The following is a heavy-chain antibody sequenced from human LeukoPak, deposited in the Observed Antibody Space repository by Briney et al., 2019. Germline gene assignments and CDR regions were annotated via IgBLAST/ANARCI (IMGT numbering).Heavy chain of an antibody. CDR3: ARGGGPRYFDY. CDR1: GGSIRSSYYY. CDR2: IYDSGST. V-gene: IGHV4-39*07. D-gene: IGHD3-3*01. Sequence: SETLSLTCTVSGGSIRSSYYYWGWIRQPPGKGLEWIGSIYDSGSTYYNPSLKSRVTLSVDTSKDQFSLKLSSVTAADTAVYYCARGGGPRYFDYWGQGTLVTVSS. J-gene: IGHJ4*02.